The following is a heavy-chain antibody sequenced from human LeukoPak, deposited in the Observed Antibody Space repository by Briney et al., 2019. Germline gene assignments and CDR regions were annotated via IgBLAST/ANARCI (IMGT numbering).Heavy chain of an antibody. CDR2: INHSGST. J-gene: IGHJ1*01. Sequence: PSETLSLTCAVYGGSFSGYYWSWIRQPPGKGLEWIGEINHSGSTNYNPSLKSRVTISVDTSKNQFSLKLTSVTATDTAMYYCATQTGSGLFTLPGGQGTLVTVSS. CDR1: GGSFSGYY. D-gene: IGHD3-10*01. CDR3: ATQTGSGLFTLP. V-gene: IGHV4-34*01.